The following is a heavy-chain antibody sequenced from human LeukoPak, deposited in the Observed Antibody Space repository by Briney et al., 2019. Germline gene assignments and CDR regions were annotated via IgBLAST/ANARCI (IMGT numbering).Heavy chain of an antibody. CDR1: GFTFSDYY. CDR3: ARGSSGWFDDNWFDP. V-gene: IGHV3-11*01. D-gene: IGHD6-19*01. J-gene: IGHJ5*02. Sequence: TGGSLRLSCAASGFTFSDYYMSWIRQAPGKGLEWVSYISSSGSTIYYADSVKGRFTISRDNSKNTLYLQMNSLRAEDTAVYYCARGSSGWFDDNWFDPWGQGTLVTVSS. CDR2: ISSSGSTI.